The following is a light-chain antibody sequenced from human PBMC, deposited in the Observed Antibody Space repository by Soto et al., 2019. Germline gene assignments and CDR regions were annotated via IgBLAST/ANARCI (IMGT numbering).Light chain of an antibody. CDR2: KAS. V-gene: IGKV1-5*03. CDR3: QQYNSYST. Sequence: DIQMTQAPSTLYASVGDRVTITCRASQSINTWLAWYQQKPGKAPKVLIYKASSLESGVPSRFSGSGSGTEFTLTISGLQPDDFATYYCQQYNSYSTFGQGTKLEIK. J-gene: IGKJ2*01. CDR1: QSINTW.